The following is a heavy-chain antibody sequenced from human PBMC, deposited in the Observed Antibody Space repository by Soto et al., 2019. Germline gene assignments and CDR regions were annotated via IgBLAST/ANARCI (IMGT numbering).Heavy chain of an antibody. V-gene: IGHV3-15*07. J-gene: IGHJ4*01. CDR2: IKSKIDGGTT. Sequence: EVQLVESGGGLVEPGGSLRLSCAASGFIFSTAWINWVRQAPGKGLEWVGRIKSKIDGGTTDFAASVKGRFAISRDDSHDTMFLQMNRLKSEDTAVYYCTTDSHFSTRLVRFDLWGRGTLVTVSS. CDR1: GFIFSTAW. D-gene: IGHD3-3*02. CDR3: TTDSHFSTRLVRFDL.